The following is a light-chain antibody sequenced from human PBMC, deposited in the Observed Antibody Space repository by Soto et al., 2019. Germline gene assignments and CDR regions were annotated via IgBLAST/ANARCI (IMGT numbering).Light chain of an antibody. CDR2: GAS. CDR3: QQYGSSSIT. Sequence: EILLTQSPATLSVSPGERATLSCRASQSVSSSLAWYQQKPGQAPRLLIYGASSRATGIPDRFSGSGSGTDFTLTISRLEPEDFAVYYCQQYGSSSITFGQGTRLEI. J-gene: IGKJ5*01. CDR1: QSVSSS. V-gene: IGKV3-20*01.